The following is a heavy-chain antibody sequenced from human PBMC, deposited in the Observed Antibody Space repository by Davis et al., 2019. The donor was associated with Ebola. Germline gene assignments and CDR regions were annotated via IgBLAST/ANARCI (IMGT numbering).Heavy chain of an antibody. CDR2: IYYSGST. D-gene: IGHD2/OR15-2a*01. J-gene: IGHJ5*02. V-gene: IGHV4-30-4*01. Sequence: PSETLSLTCTVSGGSISSGDYYWSWIRQPPGKGLEWIGYIYYSGSTYYNPSLKSRVTMSVDTSKNQFSLKLSSVTAADTAVYYCARQIVGRKSGWFDPWGQGTLVTVSS. CDR3: ARQIVGRKSGWFDP. CDR1: GGSISSGDYY.